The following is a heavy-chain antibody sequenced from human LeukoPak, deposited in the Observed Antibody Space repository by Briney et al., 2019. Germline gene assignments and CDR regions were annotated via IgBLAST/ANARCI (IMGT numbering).Heavy chain of an antibody. Sequence: SETLSLTCTLSGDSISSYYWSWIRQPPGKGLEWIGNIYYSGSTSYNPSLKSRVTISVDTSKNQFSLKLSSVTAADTAVYYCARGSRYINGYPYFDYWGRGTLVTVSS. CDR2: IYYSGST. J-gene: IGHJ4*02. CDR1: GDSISSYY. CDR3: ARGSRYINGYPYFDY. D-gene: IGHD5-18*01. V-gene: IGHV4-59*01.